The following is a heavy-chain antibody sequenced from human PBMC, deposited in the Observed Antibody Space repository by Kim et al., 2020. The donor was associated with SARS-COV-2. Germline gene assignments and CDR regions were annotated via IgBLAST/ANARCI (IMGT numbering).Heavy chain of an antibody. V-gene: IGHV3-9*01. D-gene: IGHD3-22*01. Sequence: SLRLSCAASGFTFDDYAMHWVRQAPGKGLEWVSGISWNSGSIGYADSVKGRFTISRDNAKNSLYLQMNSLRAEDTALYYCARGIVVITNLLFDYWGQG. CDR2: ISWNSGSI. CDR3: ARGIVVITNLLFDY. CDR1: GFTFDDYA. J-gene: IGHJ4*02.